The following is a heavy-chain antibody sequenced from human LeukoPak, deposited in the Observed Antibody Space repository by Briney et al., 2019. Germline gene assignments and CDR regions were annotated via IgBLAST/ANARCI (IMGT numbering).Heavy chain of an antibody. Sequence: ASVKVSCKASGYTFTGYYMHWVRQAPGQGLEWMGWINPNSGGTNYAQEFQGRVTMTRDTSISTAYMELSRLRSDDTAVYYCARDRDYSGSDFDIWGQGTMVTVSS. D-gene: IGHD1-26*01. CDR3: ARDRDYSGSDFDI. V-gene: IGHV1-2*02. CDR2: INPNSGGT. CDR1: GYTFTGYY. J-gene: IGHJ3*02.